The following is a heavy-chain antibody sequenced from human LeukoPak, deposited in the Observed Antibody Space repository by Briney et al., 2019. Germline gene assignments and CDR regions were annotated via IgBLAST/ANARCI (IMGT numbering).Heavy chain of an antibody. D-gene: IGHD3-10*01. CDR2: ISYSGST. J-gene: IGHJ5*02. CDR1: GGSITSYY. Sequence: SETLSLTCTVSGGSITSYYWSLLRQPPGKGLEWIGYISYSGSTNYNPSLKSRVTISVDTSENQFSLKLSSVTVADTAVYYCARGGRGVISYWFDPWGQGTLVTVSS. CDR3: ARGGRGVISYWFDP. V-gene: IGHV4-59*01.